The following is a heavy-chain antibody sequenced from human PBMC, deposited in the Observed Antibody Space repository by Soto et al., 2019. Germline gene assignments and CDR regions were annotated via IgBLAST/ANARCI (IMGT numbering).Heavy chain of an antibody. CDR1: GFSFSSYG. CDR2: VWYDGSNK. Sequence: QVQLVESGGGVVQPGTSLRRSCAASGFSFSSYGMHWVRQAPGKGLEWVAVVWYDGSNKYYADSVKGRFTISRDNSKNPLYLQMNSLRAEDTAVYYCARNPRPTYGDYADYWGQGTLVTVSS. CDR3: ARNPRPTYGDYADY. V-gene: IGHV3-33*01. D-gene: IGHD4-17*01. J-gene: IGHJ4*02.